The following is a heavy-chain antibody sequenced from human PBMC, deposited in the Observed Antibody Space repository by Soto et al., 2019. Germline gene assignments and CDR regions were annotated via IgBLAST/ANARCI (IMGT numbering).Heavy chain of an antibody. V-gene: IGHV1-69*05. D-gene: IGHD5-18*01. CDR2: IIPIFGTA. CDR3: ARNNRGYSYGPPYYYYGMDV. CDR1: GGTFSSYA. J-gene: IGHJ6*02. Sequence: SVKVSCKASGGTFSSYAISWVRHSRVQGREWMGGIIPIFGTANYAQKFQGRVTMTRDTSTSTVYMELSSLRSEDTAVYYCARNNRGYSYGPPYYYYGMDVWGQGTTVTVS.